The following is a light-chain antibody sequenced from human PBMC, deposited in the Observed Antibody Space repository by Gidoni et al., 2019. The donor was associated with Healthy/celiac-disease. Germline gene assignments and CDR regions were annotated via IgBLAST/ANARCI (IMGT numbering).Light chain of an antibody. V-gene: IGKV1-39*01. CDR1: QSISSY. Sequence: DIQMTQSPSSLSESVGDRVTITCRASQSISSYLNWYQQKPGKGPKLLIYAASILQSVVPSKYSGMLITPSNRVTPRRVSHSRTTYYCQQSYSTPLTFGGGTKVEIK. J-gene: IGKJ4*01. CDR3: QQSYSTPLT. CDR2: AAS.